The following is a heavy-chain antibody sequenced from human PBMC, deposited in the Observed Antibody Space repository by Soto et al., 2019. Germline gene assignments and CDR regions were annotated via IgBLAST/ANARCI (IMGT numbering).Heavy chain of an antibody. Sequence: SEALSPMFAVSGASITSFNCWLWARQSAGKSLGSFGQVYHSGSTNYNPSLKSRVFISVDEAKNHFSLKLSSLTAADTAVYYCARAPLRYCRGDSCSRQLRKHCDYWGQGTLFTVS. CDR1: GASITSFNC. CDR3: ARAPLRYCRGDSCSRQLRKHCDY. CDR2: VYHSGST. D-gene: IGHD2-15*01. V-gene: IGHV4-4*02. J-gene: IGHJ4*01.